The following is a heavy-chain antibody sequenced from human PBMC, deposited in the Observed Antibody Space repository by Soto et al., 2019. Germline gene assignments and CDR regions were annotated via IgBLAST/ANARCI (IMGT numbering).Heavy chain of an antibody. CDR3: ARIRSSGLYAYYFDY. CDR1: GFSLSTSGMC. J-gene: IGHJ4*02. V-gene: IGHV2-70*01. CDR2: IDWDDDK. D-gene: IGHD6-19*01. Sequence: GSGPTLLNPTQTLTLTCTFSGFSLSTSGMCVSWIRQPPGKALEWLALIDWDDDKYYSTSLKTRLTISKDTSKNQVVLTMTNMDPVDTATYYCARIRSSGLYAYYFDYWGQGTLVTVSS.